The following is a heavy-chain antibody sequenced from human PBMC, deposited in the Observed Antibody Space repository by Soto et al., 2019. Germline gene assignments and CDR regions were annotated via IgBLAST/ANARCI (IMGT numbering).Heavy chain of an antibody. D-gene: IGHD5-12*01. V-gene: IGHV5-10-1*01. CDR2: IDPSDSYT. CDR3: ARHNRDMATMD. CDR1: GYSFTSYW. J-gene: IGHJ4*02. Sequence: PGESLKISCKGSGYSFTSYWITWVRQMPGKGLEWMGKIDPSDSYTNYSPSLQGHVTISVDKSISTAYLQWSRLKASDTAMYYCARHNRDMATMDWGQGTLVTVSS.